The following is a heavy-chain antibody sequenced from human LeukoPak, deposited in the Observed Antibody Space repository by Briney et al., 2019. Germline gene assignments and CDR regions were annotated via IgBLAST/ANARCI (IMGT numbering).Heavy chain of an antibody. CDR1: GFSFSTYG. J-gene: IGHJ4*02. D-gene: IGHD2-2*01. CDR2: ISYDGSDQ. CDR3: AKLGCSSTRCYINY. Sequence: GRSLRLSCAASGFSFSTYGMRWVRQAPGKGLEWVAVISYDGSDQYYPDSVKGRFTVSRDNSKNTLYLQMNSLRAGDTAVYYCAKLGCSSTRCYINYWGQGTLVTVSS. V-gene: IGHV3-30*18.